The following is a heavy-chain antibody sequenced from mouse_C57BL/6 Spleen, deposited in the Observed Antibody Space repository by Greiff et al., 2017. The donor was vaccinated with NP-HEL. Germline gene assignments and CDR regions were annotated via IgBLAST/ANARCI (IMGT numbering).Heavy chain of an antibody. Sequence: QVQLQQSGPELVKPGASVKISCKASGSAFSSSWMNWVKQRPGKGLEWIGRIYPGDGDTNYNGKFKGKATLTADKSSSTAYMQLSSLTSEDSAVYFCARGDYSVDYWGQGTTLTVSS. CDR1: GSAFSSSW. CDR3: ARGDYSVDY. CDR2: IYPGDGDT. J-gene: IGHJ2*01. V-gene: IGHV1-82*01. D-gene: IGHD2-12*01.